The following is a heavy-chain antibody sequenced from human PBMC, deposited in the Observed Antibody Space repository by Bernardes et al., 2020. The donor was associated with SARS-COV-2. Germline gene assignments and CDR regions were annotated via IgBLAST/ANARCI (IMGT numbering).Heavy chain of an antibody. CDR2: ISSSSSTI. CDR3: VRGPSDGHGRFEY. J-gene: IGHJ4*02. V-gene: IGHV3-48*02. Sequence: GGSLRLSCAASGFTFSSYSMNWVRQAPGKGLEWVSYISSSSSTIYYADSVKGRFTISRDNARNTLYLQMNSLRDEDTAVYYCVRGPSDGHGRFEYWGQGTLGTVSS. CDR1: GFTFSSYS.